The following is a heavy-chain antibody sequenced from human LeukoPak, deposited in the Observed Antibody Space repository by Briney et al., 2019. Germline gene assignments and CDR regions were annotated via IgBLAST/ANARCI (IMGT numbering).Heavy chain of an antibody. Sequence: PSETLSLTCAVYGGSFSGYYWSWLRQPPGKGLEWIGEINHSGSTNYNPSLKSRVTISVDTSKNQFSLKLSSVTAADTAVYYCARGPVLLWFGELLTAFDIWGQGTMVTVSS. CDR2: INHSGST. V-gene: IGHV4-34*01. CDR3: ARGPVLLWFGELLTAFDI. D-gene: IGHD3-10*01. J-gene: IGHJ3*02. CDR1: GGSFSGYY.